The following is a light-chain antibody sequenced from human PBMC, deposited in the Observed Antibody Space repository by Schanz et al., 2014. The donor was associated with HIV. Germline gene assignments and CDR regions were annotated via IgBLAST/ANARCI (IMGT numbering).Light chain of an antibody. CDR2: DVD. J-gene: IGLJ2*01. Sequence: QSVLTQPASVSGSPGQSITITCTGTSSDIGSHNYVSWYRQQAGKAPKLIIYDVDNRPSGVSNRLSGSKSANTASLTISGLQAEDEANYYCNSYTSSSTLVFGGGTKLTVL. V-gene: IGLV2-14*01. CDR3: NSYTSSSTLV. CDR1: SSDIGSHNY.